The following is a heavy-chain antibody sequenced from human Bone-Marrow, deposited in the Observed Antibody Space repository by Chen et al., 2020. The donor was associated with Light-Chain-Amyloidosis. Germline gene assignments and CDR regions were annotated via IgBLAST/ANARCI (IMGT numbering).Heavy chain of an antibody. CDR1: GYTFTNYD. V-gene: IGHV1-3*01. CDR3: ARDRFYGSGSYYIFDY. J-gene: IGHJ4*02. Sequence: QVPLVQYGAEVKKPGASVKVSCKASGYTFTNYDPHWVRQAPGQRLEWIGWINAGNGNTKYSQKFQGRVTITRDTSASIAYMVLSSLRSEDTAVYYCARDRFYGSGSYYIFDYWGQGTLVTVSS. CDR2: INAGNGNT. D-gene: IGHD3-10*01.